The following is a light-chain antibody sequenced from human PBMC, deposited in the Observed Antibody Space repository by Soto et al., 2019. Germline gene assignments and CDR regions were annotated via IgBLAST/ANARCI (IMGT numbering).Light chain of an antibody. V-gene: IGKV1-9*01. Sequence: IQLTQSPSSLSASVGDRVTITCRASQGLSSYLAWYQQKPGKAPKLLIYAASTLQSGVPSRFSGSGSGTDFTLTISRLQPEDFATYYCQQLHSYPITFGQGTRLEIK. CDR3: QQLHSYPIT. CDR2: AAS. CDR1: QGLSSY. J-gene: IGKJ5*01.